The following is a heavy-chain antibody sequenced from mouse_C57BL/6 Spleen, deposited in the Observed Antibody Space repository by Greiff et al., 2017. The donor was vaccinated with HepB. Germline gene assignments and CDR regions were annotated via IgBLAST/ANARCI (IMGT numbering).Heavy chain of an antibody. D-gene: IGHD2-4*01. V-gene: IGHV1-64*01. CDR2: IHPNSGST. CDR3: ARGGMITTRFDY. Sequence: VQLQQPGAELVKPGASVKLSCKASGYTFTSYWMHWVKQRPGQGLEWIGMIHPNSGSTNYNEKFKSKATLTVDKSSSTAYMQLSSLTSEDSAGYYCARGGMITTRFDYWGQGTTLTVSS. CDR1: GYTFTSYW. J-gene: IGHJ2*01.